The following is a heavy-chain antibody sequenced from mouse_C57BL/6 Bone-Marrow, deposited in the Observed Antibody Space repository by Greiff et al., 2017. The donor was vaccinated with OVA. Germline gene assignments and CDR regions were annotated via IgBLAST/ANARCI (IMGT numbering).Heavy chain of an antibody. CDR1: GYTFTSYW. D-gene: IGHD1-1*01. J-gene: IGHJ1*03. CDR3: ARWIYYYGSSSYWYFDV. Sequence: VQLQQPGAELVKPGASVKLSCKASGYTFTSYWMHWVKQRPGQGLEWIGMIHPNSGSTNYYEKFKSKATLTVDKSSSTAYMQLSSLTSEDSAVYYCARWIYYYGSSSYWYFDVWGTGTTVTVSS. V-gene: IGHV1-64*01. CDR2: IHPNSGST.